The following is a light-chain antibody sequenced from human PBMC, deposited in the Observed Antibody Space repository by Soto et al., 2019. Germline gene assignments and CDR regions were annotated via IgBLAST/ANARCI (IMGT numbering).Light chain of an antibody. CDR1: SSKNGTIYD. J-gene: IGLJ1*01. V-gene: IGLV1-40*01. Sequence: SVLTQPPSASGAPGQRVTISCTGSSSKNGTIYDVHWYQQLPGTAPKLLIYDNSNRPSGVPDRFSGSKSGTSASLAITGLQAEDEADYYCQSYDSSLSGYVFGTGTKVTVL. CDR3: QSYDSSLSGYV. CDR2: DNS.